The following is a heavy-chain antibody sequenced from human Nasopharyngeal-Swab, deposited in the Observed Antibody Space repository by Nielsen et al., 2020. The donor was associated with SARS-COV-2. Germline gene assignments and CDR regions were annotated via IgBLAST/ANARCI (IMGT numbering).Heavy chain of an antibody. CDR1: GFTSSSYA. CDR3: ARDRGSGSYSYYFDY. D-gene: IGHD3-10*01. CDR2: ISYDGSNK. J-gene: IGHJ4*02. V-gene: IGHV3-30*04. Sequence: GGSLRPSCAASGFTSSSYAMHWVRQAPGKGLEWVAVISYDGSNKYYADSVKGRFTISRDNSKNTLYLQMNSLRAEDTAVYYCARDRGSGSYSYYFDYWGQGTLVTVSS.